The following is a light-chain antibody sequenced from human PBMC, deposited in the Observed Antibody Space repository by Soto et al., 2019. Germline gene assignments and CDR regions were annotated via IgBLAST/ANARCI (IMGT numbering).Light chain of an antibody. CDR2: AAP. CDR3: QQSYSTPPT. Sequence: DIQMTQSPSSLSASVGDRVTITCRASQSISSYLNWYQQKPGKAPKLLIYAAPSLQSGVPSRFNGSGSGTDFTLTISSLQPEDFATYYCQQSYSTPPTFGGGTKVEIK. J-gene: IGKJ4*01. V-gene: IGKV1-39*01. CDR1: QSISSY.